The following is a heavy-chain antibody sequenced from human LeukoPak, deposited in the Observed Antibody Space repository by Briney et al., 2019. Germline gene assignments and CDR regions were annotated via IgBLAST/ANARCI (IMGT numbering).Heavy chain of an antibody. CDR1: GFTFSSYG. V-gene: IGHV3-33*01. Sequence: GGSLRLSCAASGFTFSSYGMHWVRQAPGKGLEWVAVIWYDGSNKYYADSVKGRFTISRDNSKNTLYLQMNSLRAEDTAVYYCARGPVGWLPPQGGMDVWGQGTTVTVSS. CDR2: IWYDGSNK. CDR3: ARGPVGWLPPQGGMDV. D-gene: IGHD3-22*01. J-gene: IGHJ6*02.